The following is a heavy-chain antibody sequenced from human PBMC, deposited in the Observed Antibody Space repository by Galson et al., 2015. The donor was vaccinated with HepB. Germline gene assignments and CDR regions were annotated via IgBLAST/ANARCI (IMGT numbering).Heavy chain of an antibody. V-gene: IGHV1-2*02. D-gene: IGHD1-26*01. CDR2: INPNSGGT. J-gene: IGHJ4*02. Sequence: SVKVSCKASGYTFTGYYMHWVRQAPGQGLEWMGWINPNSGGTNYAQKFQGRVTMTRDTSISTAYMELSRLRSDDTAVYYCARDLLGATPYHPFDYWGQGTLVTVSS. CDR3: ARDLLGATPYHPFDY. CDR1: GYTFTGYY.